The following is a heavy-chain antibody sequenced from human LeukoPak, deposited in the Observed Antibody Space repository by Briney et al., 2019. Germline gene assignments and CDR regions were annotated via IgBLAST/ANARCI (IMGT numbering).Heavy chain of an antibody. D-gene: IGHD4-17*01. Sequence: PSETLSLTCTVSGGSISSSSYYWSWIRQPAGKGLEWIGRIYTSGSTNYNPSLKSRVTMSVDTSKNQFSLKLSSVTAADTAVYYCARDSDDYGFDYWGQGTLVTVSS. J-gene: IGHJ4*02. CDR2: IYTSGST. CDR1: GGSISSSSYY. CDR3: ARDSDDYGFDY. V-gene: IGHV4-61*02.